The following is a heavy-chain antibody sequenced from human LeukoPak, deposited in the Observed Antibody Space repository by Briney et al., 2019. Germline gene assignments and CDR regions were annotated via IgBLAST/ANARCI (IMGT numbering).Heavy chain of an antibody. CDR1: GGSFSGYY. CDR2: INRSGST. V-gene: IGHV4-34*01. Sequence: SETLSLTCAVYGGSFSGYYWSWIRRPPGKGLEWIGEINRSGSTNYNPSLKSRVTISVDTSKNQFSLKLSSVTAADTAVYYCARGHYGESYNWFDPWGQGTLVTVSS. CDR3: ARGHYGESYNWFDP. J-gene: IGHJ5*02. D-gene: IGHD4-17*01.